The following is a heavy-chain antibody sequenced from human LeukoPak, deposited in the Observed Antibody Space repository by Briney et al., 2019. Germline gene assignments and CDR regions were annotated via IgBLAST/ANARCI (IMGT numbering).Heavy chain of an antibody. CDR2: IYYSGST. CDR3: ARGRHIVVVPAATTTNWFDP. D-gene: IGHD2-2*01. CDR1: GGSISSYY. Sequence: TSETLSLTCTVSGGSISSYYWSWIRQPPGKGLEWIGYIYYSGSTNYNPSLKSRVTISVDTSKNQFSLKLSSVTAADTAVYYCARGRHIVVVPAATTTNWFDPWGQGTLVTVSS. V-gene: IGHV4-59*12. J-gene: IGHJ5*02.